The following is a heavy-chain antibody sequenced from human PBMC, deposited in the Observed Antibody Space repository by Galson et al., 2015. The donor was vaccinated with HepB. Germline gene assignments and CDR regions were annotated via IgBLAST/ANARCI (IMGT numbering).Heavy chain of an antibody. CDR2: IVVGSGNT. CDR1: GFTFTSSA. CDR3: AADVGYYDSSGYYSYWYFDL. Sequence: CKASGFTFTSSAMQWVRQARGQRLEWIGWIVVGSGNTNYAQKFQERVTITRDMSTSTAYMELSSLRSEDTAVYYCAADVGYYDSSGYYSYWYFDLWGRGTLVTVSS. D-gene: IGHD3-22*01. J-gene: IGHJ2*01. V-gene: IGHV1-58*02.